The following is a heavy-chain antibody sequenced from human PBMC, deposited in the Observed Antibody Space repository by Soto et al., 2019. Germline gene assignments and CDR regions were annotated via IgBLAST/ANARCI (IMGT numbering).Heavy chain of an antibody. CDR2: ISYDGSNK. V-gene: IGHV3-30*18. Sequence: VGSLRLSCAASGFTFSSYGMHWVRQAPGKGLEWVAVISYDGSNKYYADSVKGRFTISRDNSKNTLYLQMNSLRAEDTAVYYCAKDRNDFFDYWGQGTLVTVSS. CDR1: GFTFSSYG. CDR3: AKDRNDFFDY. J-gene: IGHJ4*02.